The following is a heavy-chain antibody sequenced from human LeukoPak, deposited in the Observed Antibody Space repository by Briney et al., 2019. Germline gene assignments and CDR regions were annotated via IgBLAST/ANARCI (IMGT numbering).Heavy chain of an antibody. D-gene: IGHD3-22*01. CDR2: FYSGGYA. CDR3: ARGLFLSGYLDAFDI. J-gene: IGHJ3*02. V-gene: IGHV3-66*01. CDR1: GFTVSSNY. Sequence: GGSLRLSCAAPGFTVSSNYMSWVRQAPGKGLEWVSGFYSGGYAYYGDSVKGRFTISRDNTKNTLYLQMNSLRAEDTAVYYCARGLFLSGYLDAFDIWGQGTVVTVSS.